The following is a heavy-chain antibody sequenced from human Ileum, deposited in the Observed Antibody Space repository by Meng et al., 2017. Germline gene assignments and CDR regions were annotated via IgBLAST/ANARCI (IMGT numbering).Heavy chain of an antibody. Sequence: VPLKEWGPGLVRPSETLSLMCAVCGGSVSSSGYQWGCSRQPPGKGLEWIGYASTNYNPSLKSRVTISGDTSKNQFSLKLTSVTAADTAVYYCARDHWGSLDYWGQGVLVTVSS. CDR3: ARDHWGSLDY. D-gene: IGHD7-27*01. CDR2: AST. CDR1: GGSVSSSGYQ. J-gene: IGHJ4*02. V-gene: IGHV4-61*08.